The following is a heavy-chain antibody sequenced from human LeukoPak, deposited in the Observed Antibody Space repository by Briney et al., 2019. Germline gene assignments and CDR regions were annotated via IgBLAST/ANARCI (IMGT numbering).Heavy chain of an antibody. V-gene: IGHV1-18*04. CDR2: ISAYNGNT. Sequence: ASVKVSCKASGYTFTGYYMHWVRQAPGQGLEWMGWISAYNGNTNYAQKLQGRVTMTTDTSTSTAYMELRSLRSDDTAVYYCARTDIVVVPANWFDPWGQGTLVTVSS. CDR1: GYTFTGYY. J-gene: IGHJ5*02. CDR3: ARTDIVVVPANWFDP. D-gene: IGHD2-2*01.